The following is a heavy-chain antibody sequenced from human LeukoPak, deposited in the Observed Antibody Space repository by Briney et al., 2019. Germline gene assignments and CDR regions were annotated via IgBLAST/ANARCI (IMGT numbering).Heavy chain of an antibody. V-gene: IGHV4-4*07. CDR2: IYSSGST. CDR3: AREVADYGGYYYYHYMDV. J-gene: IGHJ6*03. Sequence: SETLSLTCTVSGGSISNYYWSWIRQPAGKGLVWIGRIYSSGSTNYNSSLKSRVTMSVDTSKNQFSLKLSSVTAADTAMYYCAREVADYGGYYYYHYMDVWGKGTTVTISS. D-gene: IGHD4-23*01. CDR1: GGSISNYY.